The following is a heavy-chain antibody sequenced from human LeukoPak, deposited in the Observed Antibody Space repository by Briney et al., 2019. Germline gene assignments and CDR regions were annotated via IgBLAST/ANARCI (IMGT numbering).Heavy chain of an antibody. CDR2: FDPEDGET. J-gene: IGHJ4*02. D-gene: IGHD3-10*01. CDR3: ATVGVLWFREGYFDY. V-gene: IGHV1-24*01. Sequence: ASVKVSCKVSGYTLTELSMNWVRQAPGKGLEWLGGFDPEDGETIYAQKFQGRVTMTEDTSTDTAYMELSSLRSEDTAVYYCATVGVLWFREGYFDYWGQGTLVTVSS. CDR1: GYTLTELS.